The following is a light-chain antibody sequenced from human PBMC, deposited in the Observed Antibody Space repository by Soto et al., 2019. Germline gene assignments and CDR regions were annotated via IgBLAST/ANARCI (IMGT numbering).Light chain of an antibody. CDR3: HQYYSTPT. V-gene: IGKV4-1*01. Sequence: DIVMTQSPDSLAVSLGERATINCKSSQSVLFSSNNQNYLAWYQQKPGQPPKLLIYWASSREYGVPDRFSGSGSGTDFTITISSLQAEDVAVYYCHQYYSTPTFGQGTKVEIK. CDR1: QSVLFSSNNQNY. J-gene: IGKJ1*01. CDR2: WAS.